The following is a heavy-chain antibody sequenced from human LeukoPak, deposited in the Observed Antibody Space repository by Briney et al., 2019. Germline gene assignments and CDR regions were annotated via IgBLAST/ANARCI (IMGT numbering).Heavy chain of an antibody. Sequence: GESLRLSCAVSGFTFSTCAMHWVRQAPGKGLEWVGVISYDGNNKYYADSVRGRFTTSRDNSKNTVSLQMDSLRAEDTAVYYCARDLSMYYNYGMDVWGQGTTVTVSS. J-gene: IGHJ6*02. CDR3: ARDLSMYYNYGMDV. V-gene: IGHV3-30-3*01. D-gene: IGHD2-8*01. CDR2: ISYDGNNK. CDR1: GFTFSTCA.